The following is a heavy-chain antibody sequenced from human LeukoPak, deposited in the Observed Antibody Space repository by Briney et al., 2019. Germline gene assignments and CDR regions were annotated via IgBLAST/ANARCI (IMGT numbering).Heavy chain of an antibody. D-gene: IGHD5-12*01. J-gene: IGHJ4*02. CDR3: ARDQGYSGY. V-gene: IGHV4-59*01. Sequence: SETLSLTCTVSGGSISSYYWSWIRQPPGKGLEWIGYIYYSGSTNYNPSLKNRVTISVDTSKNQFSPKMSSVHAADTAVYYCARDQGYSGYWGQGTLVTVSS. CDR1: GGSISSYY. CDR2: IYYSGST.